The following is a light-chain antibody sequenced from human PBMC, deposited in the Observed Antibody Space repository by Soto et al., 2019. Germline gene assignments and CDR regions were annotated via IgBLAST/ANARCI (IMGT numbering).Light chain of an antibody. CDR2: GAS. CDR3: QQYDSVFT. V-gene: IGKV1-33*01. Sequence: DIQMTQSPSSLSASVGDRFTITCQASQDITNYLNWYQQKPGKAPNLLIYGASNLETGVPSRFSGSGSGTDFTFTISSLQAEDIGTYFCQQYDSVFTFGQGTKVDIK. CDR1: QDITNY. J-gene: IGKJ1*01.